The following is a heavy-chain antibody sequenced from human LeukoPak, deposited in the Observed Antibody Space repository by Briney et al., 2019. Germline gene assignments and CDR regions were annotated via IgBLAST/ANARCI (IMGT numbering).Heavy chain of an antibody. CDR3: ARHCKWELLEYFDY. CDR2: IWSDGSNK. CDR1: GLSFSDYG. Sequence: PGRSLRLSCVVSGLSFSDYGMHWVRQAPGKGLEWVAVIWSDGSNKYYADSVKGRFTISRDNSKNTLYLQMNTLRADDTAVYYCARHCKWELLEYFDYWGQGTLVTLSS. D-gene: IGHD1-26*01. J-gene: IGHJ4*02. V-gene: IGHV3-33*01.